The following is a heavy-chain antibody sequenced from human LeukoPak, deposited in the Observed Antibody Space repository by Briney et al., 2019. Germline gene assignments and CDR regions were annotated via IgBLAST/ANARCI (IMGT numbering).Heavy chain of an antibody. V-gene: IGHV4-39*07. Sequence: SETLSLTCSVSGGSISSSSYYWGWIRQPPGKGLEWIGSIYYSGSTYYNPSLKSRVTISVDTSKNQFSLKLSSVTAADTAMYYCARGTLYSGWSYYFDYWGQGSQVTVSS. CDR1: GGSISSSSYY. CDR3: ARGTLYSGWSYYFDY. CDR2: IYYSGST. J-gene: IGHJ4*02. D-gene: IGHD6-19*01.